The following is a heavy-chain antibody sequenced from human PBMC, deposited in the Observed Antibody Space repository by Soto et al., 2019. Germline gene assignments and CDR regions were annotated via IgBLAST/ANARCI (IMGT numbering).Heavy chain of an antibody. D-gene: IGHD6-13*01. CDR3: ARSPSLQQLVLSAFDI. Sequence: PSQTLSLTCAISGDSVSSNSAAWNWIRQSPSRGLEWLGRTYYRSKWYNDYAVSVKSRITINPDTSKNQFSLQLNSVTPEDTAVYYCARSPSLQQLVLSAFDIWGQGTMVTVS. J-gene: IGHJ3*02. CDR1: GDSVSSNSAA. V-gene: IGHV6-1*01. CDR2: TYYRSKWYN.